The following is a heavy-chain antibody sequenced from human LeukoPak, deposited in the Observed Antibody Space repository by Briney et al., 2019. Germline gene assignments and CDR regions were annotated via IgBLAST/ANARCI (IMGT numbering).Heavy chain of an antibody. CDR1: GGSISSGDYY. CDR2: IYYSGSS. Sequence: TSETLSLTCTVSGGSISSGDYYWSWICQPPGKGLEWIGYIYYSGSSFYNPSLKSRLTISVDTSKNHFSLNLSSVTAADTAVYYCARRNDPYYFDYWGQGTLVTVSS. V-gene: IGHV4-30-4*08. D-gene: IGHD3-16*01. J-gene: IGHJ4*02. CDR3: ARRNDPYYFDY.